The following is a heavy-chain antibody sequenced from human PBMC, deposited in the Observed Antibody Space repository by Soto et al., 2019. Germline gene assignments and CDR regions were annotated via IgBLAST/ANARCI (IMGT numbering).Heavy chain of an antibody. CDR2: ILPKVGKT. Sequence: QVRMAQSGTEVKKPGSSVKVSCKASGGTFSDSGVTWVRQAPRQGLEWVGAILPKVGKTNYAQKFQGRVAIIADKSPDTVFLEVSRLKSDDTAVYFCARVTELGTGYAMDVWGQGTTVIVSS. D-gene: IGHD1-7*01. V-gene: IGHV1-69*06. J-gene: IGHJ6*02. CDR1: GGTFSDSG. CDR3: ARVTELGTGYAMDV.